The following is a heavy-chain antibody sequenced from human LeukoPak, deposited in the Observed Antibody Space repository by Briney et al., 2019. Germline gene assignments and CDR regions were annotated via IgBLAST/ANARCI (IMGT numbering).Heavy chain of an antibody. D-gene: IGHD3-3*01. Sequence: SETLSLTCTVSGGSISSYYWSWIRQPPGKGLEWIGYIYYSGSTNYNPSLKSRVTISVDTSKNQFSLKLSSVSAADTAVYYCARDGDDFWSGHDAFDIWGQGTMVTVSS. CDR3: ARDGDDFWSGHDAFDI. J-gene: IGHJ3*02. CDR1: GGSISSYY. V-gene: IGHV4-59*01. CDR2: IYYSGST.